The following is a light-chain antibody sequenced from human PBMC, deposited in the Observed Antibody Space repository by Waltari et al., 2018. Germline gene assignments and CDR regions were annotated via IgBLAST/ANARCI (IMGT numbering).Light chain of an antibody. Sequence: SYDLTQPPSISVSPGQTARITCSGEGLPRHHSCWYQQKPGQAPVSLIFKDNERPSGIPERFSGSSSGTTVTLTISLVQTEDEADYYCQSRDSSDSSVVFGGGTRLIVL. CDR2: KDN. V-gene: IGLV3-25*03. CDR3: QSRDSSDSSVV. CDR1: GLPRHH. J-gene: IGLJ2*01.